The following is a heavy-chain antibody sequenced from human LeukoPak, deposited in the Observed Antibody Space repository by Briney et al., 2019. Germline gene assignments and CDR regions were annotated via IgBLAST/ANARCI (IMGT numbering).Heavy chain of an antibody. V-gene: IGHV1-3*01. Sequence: GASVKASCKASGYTFTSYAMHWVRQAPGQRLEWMGWVNAGNGNTKYSQKFQGRVTITRDTSASTAYMELSSLRSEDTAVYYCARMGSGSYNFGYFDYWGQGTLVTVSS. D-gene: IGHD3-10*01. J-gene: IGHJ4*02. CDR1: GYTFTSYA. CDR2: VNAGNGNT. CDR3: ARMGSGSYNFGYFDY.